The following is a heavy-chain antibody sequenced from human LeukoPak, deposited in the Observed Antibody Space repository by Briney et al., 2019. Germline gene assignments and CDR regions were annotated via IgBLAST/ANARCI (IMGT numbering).Heavy chain of an antibody. V-gene: IGHV3-30*18. J-gene: IGHJ4*02. CDR2: ISYDGSNK. D-gene: IGHD3-22*01. CDR3: AKPRHIYYDSSPLDY. CDR1: GFTFSSYG. Sequence: GGSLRLSCAASGFTFSSYGMHWVRQAPGKGLEWVAVISYDGSNKYYADSVKGRFTISRDNSKSTLYLQMNSLRAEDTAVYYCAKPRHIYYDSSPLDYWGQGTLVTVSS.